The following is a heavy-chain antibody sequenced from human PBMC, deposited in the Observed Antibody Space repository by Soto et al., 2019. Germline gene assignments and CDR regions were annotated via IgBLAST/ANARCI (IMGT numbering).Heavy chain of an antibody. CDR1: GFTFSSYA. CDR2: ISYDGSNK. CDR3: AREVAAAGEGYWFDP. Sequence: QVQLVESGGGVVQPGRSLRLSCAASGFTFSSYAMHWVRQAPGKGLEWVAVISYDGSNKYYADSVKGRFTISRDNSKNTLYLQMNSLRAEDTAVYYCAREVAAAGEGYWFDPWGQGTLVTVSS. D-gene: IGHD6-13*01. V-gene: IGHV3-30-3*01. J-gene: IGHJ5*02.